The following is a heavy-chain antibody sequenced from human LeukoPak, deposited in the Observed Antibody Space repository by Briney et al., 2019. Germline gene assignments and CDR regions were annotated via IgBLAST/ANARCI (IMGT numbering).Heavy chain of an antibody. CDR3: ARDSGVYYYPRNYYYMDV. D-gene: IGHD3-22*01. V-gene: IGHV1-2*02. CDR1: GYTFTGYY. J-gene: IGHJ6*03. CDR2: INPNSGGT. Sequence: ASVKVSCKASGYTFTGYYMHWVRQAPGQGLEWMGWINPNSGGTNYAQKFQGRVTMTRDTSISTAYMELSRLRSDDTAVYYCARDSGVYYYPRNYYYMDVWGKGTTVTVSS.